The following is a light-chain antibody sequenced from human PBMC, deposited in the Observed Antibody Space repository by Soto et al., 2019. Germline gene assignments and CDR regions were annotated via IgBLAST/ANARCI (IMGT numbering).Light chain of an antibody. CDR2: GNS. CDR1: SSNIGAGYD. Sequence: QSVLTQPPSVSGAPGQRVTISCTGSSSNIGAGYDVHWYQQLPGTAPNLLIYGNSNRPSGVPDRFSGSKSGTSASLAITGLQADDEADYYCQSYDSSVTLRVFGTGTKLTVL. J-gene: IGLJ1*01. CDR3: QSYDSSVTLRV. V-gene: IGLV1-40*01.